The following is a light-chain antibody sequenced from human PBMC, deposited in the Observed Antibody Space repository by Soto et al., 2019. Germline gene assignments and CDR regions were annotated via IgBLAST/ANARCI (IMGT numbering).Light chain of an antibody. Sequence: IEVTQSPSSLAASVGDRVTITCRASQTIGTYLNWYRHKSGAAPELLIYDASTLQSGVPSRFRGGASGTDFTLTISSLQLDDFATYYCQQSYNTPLTLGQGTKVDIK. CDR1: QTIGTY. CDR3: QQSYNTPLT. CDR2: DAS. J-gene: IGKJ1*01. V-gene: IGKV1-39*01.